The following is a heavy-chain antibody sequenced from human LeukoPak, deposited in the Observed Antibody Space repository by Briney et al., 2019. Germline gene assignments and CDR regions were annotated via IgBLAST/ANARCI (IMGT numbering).Heavy chain of an antibody. CDR1: SGSLSDKY. Sequence: SETLPLTCGVYSGSLSDKYWSWIRQPPGKGLEWIGEINPSGRTNYNPSLKSRVTMSIDTSKNQFSLKLSSVTAADTAVYYCARLSGYHSDYWGQGALVTVSS. CDR2: INPSGRT. J-gene: IGHJ4*02. D-gene: IGHD5-12*01. CDR3: ARLSGYHSDY. V-gene: IGHV4-34*01.